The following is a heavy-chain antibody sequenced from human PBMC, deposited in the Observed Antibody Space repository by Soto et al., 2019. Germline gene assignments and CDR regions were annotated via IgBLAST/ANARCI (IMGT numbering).Heavy chain of an antibody. J-gene: IGHJ4*02. CDR3: ARSVEGHFDY. V-gene: IGHV3-48*02. CDR1: GFTFSIYS. D-gene: IGHD6-19*01. CDR2: ITSDTKTI. Sequence: EVQLVESGGDLVQRGGSLRLSCAASGFTFSIYSMNWVRQAPGKGLEWFSYITSDTKTIKYADSVQGRFTISRDNAKNSVYLQMNSLRDEDTAVYYCARSVEGHFDYWGQGTVVTVSS.